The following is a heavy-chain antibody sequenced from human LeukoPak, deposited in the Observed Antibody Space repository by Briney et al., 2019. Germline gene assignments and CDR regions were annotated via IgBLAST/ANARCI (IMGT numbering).Heavy chain of an antibody. V-gene: IGHV3-74*01. CDR1: GFTFNYYW. CDR2: INGDGSR. J-gene: IGHJ4*02. CDR3: GLGYCSGGSCYHIDY. Sequence: GGSLRLSCAAPGFTFNYYWMHWVRQAPGKGLMWVSRINGDGSRSYADSVKGRFTISRDNAKKTVDLQMNSLRAEDTAVYYCGLGYCSGGSCYHIDYWGQGTLVTVSS. D-gene: IGHD2-15*01.